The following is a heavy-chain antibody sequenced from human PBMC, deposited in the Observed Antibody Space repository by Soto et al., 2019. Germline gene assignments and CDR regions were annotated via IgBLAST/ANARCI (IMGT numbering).Heavy chain of an antibody. D-gene: IGHD3-10*01. Sequence: GGSLRLSCAASGFTFSSYAMHWVRQAPGKGLEWVAVISYDGSNKYYADSVKGRFTISRDNSKNTLYLQMNSLRAEDTAVYYCARDKALYGSGSAYNWFDPWGQGTLVTVSS. CDR1: GFTFSSYA. V-gene: IGHV3-30-3*01. CDR3: ARDKALYGSGSAYNWFDP. J-gene: IGHJ5*02. CDR2: ISYDGSNK.